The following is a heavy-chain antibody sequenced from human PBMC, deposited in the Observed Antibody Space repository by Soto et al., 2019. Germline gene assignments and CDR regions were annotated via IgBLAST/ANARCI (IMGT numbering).Heavy chain of an antibody. D-gene: IGHD3-10*01. CDR2: ISYDGSNK. J-gene: IGHJ6*02. CDR1: GFTFSSYG. V-gene: IGHV3-30*18. Sequence: QVQLVESGGGVVQPGRSLRLSCAASGFTFSSYGMHWVRQAPGKGLEWVAVISYDGSNKYYADSVKGRFTISRDNSKNTLYLQMNSLRAEDTAVYYCAKEMVRGVNYGMDFWGQGTTVTVSS. CDR3: AKEMVRGVNYGMDF.